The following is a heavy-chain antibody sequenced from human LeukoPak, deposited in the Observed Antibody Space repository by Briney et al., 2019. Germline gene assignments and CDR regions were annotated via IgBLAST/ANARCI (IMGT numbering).Heavy chain of an antibody. D-gene: IGHD3-22*01. J-gene: IGHJ6*03. CDR1: GFTFSSHS. CDR3: AKDLRSGYYYAYFYYYYMDV. V-gene: IGHV3-21*01. CDR2: IGGRSSSF. Sequence: PGGSLRLSCAASGFTFSSHSMNWVRQTPGKGLEWVSSIGGRSSSFYYADSVKGRFTISRDNSKNTLYLQMNSLRAEDTAVYYCAKDLRSGYYYAYFYYYYMDVWGKGTTVTVSS.